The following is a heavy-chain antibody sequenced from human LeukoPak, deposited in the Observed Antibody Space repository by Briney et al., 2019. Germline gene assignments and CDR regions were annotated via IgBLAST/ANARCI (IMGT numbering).Heavy chain of an antibody. CDR1: GFTFSSYT. CDR2: ISGSGGST. CDR3: AKTSGYRRFDP. D-gene: IGHD5-12*01. J-gene: IGHJ5*02. V-gene: IGHV3-23*01. Sequence: GGSLRLSCAASGFTFSSYTMSWVRQAPGKGLEWVSAISGSGGSTYFADSVKGRFTISRDNSKNTLYLQMNSLRAEDTAVYYCAKTSGYRRFDPWGQGTLVTVSS.